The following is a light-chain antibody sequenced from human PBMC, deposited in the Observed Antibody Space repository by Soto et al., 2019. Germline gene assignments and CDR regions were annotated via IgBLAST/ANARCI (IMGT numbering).Light chain of an antibody. CDR3: SSYTTSSTYVV. CDR1: SSDVGGYNY. V-gene: IGLV2-14*01. CDR2: GVS. Sequence: QSVLTQPASVSGSPGQSITISCTGTSSDVGGYNYVSWYQQHPGKAPKLMIFGVSNRPSGVSNRFSGSKSDNTASLTISGLQAEDEADYYCSSYTTSSTYVVFGGGTKLTVL. J-gene: IGLJ2*01.